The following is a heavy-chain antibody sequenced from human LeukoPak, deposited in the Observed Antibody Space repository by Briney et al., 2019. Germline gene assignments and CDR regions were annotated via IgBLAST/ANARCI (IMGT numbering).Heavy chain of an antibody. V-gene: IGHV3-53*01. D-gene: IGHD4-11*01. Sequence: GGSLILSCAASGFTVSSNYMSRVRQAPGKGLEWVSVIYSGGSTYYADSVKGRFTISIDNSKNTLYLQMNSLRAEDTAVYYCASRSTTCDDYPFDYWGQGSLVTVAS. J-gene: IGHJ4*02. CDR1: GFTVSSNY. CDR3: ASRSTTCDDYPFDY. CDR2: IYSGGST.